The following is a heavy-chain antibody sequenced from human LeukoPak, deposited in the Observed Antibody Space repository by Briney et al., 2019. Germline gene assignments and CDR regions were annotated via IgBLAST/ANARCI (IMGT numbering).Heavy chain of an antibody. D-gene: IGHD6-6*01. J-gene: IGHJ4*02. V-gene: IGHV4-59*08. Sequence: SETLSLTCTVSGGSISSYYWSWIRQPPGKGLEWIGYIYYSGSTNYNPSLKSRVTISVDTSKNQFSLKLSPVTAADTAVYYCARQPLLSGYSSSIDYFDYWGQGTLVTVSS. CDR2: IYYSGST. CDR3: ARQPLLSGYSSSIDYFDY. CDR1: GGSISSYY.